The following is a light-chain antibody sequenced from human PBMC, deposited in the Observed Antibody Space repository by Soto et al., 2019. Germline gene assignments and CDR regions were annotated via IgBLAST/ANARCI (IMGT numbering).Light chain of an antibody. Sequence: EIVMTQSPATLSVSPGERATLSCRASQSVSSNLAWYQQKPGQAPRLLIYGASNRATGIPARFSGSGSGTEFTLTISSLQSEYFAVYYCQQYNNWPPWTFGQGTKVEIK. CDR2: GAS. V-gene: IGKV3-15*01. J-gene: IGKJ1*01. CDR1: QSVSSN. CDR3: QQYNNWPPWT.